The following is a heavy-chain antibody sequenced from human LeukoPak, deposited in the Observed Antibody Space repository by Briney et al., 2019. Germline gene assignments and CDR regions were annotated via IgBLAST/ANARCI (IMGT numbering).Heavy chain of an antibody. CDR2: VYTNERT. D-gene: IGHD1-26*01. J-gene: IGHJ5*01. CDR1: GDSLTNFH. CDR3: ARDVGFPARFDS. V-gene: IGHV4-4*07. Sequence: PSETLSLTCTVSGDSLTNFHWSWIRQPAGKGLEWIGRVYTNERTKYNPSLKSRLTMSVDTSSNQVFLRLTSVSAADTAVYYCARDVGFPARFDSWGQGILVTVSS.